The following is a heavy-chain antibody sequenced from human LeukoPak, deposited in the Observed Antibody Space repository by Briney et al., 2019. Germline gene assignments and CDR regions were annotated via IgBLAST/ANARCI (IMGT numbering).Heavy chain of an antibody. Sequence: ASVKVSCKASGGTFISYAISWVRQAPGQGLEWMGGIIPIFGTANYAQKFQGRVTITADESTSTAYMELSSLRSEDTAVYYCARDPVVVVITTQSDAFDIWGQGTMVTVSS. CDR3: ARDPVVVVITTQSDAFDI. D-gene: IGHD3-22*01. CDR1: GGTFISYA. V-gene: IGHV1-69*13. CDR2: IIPIFGTA. J-gene: IGHJ3*02.